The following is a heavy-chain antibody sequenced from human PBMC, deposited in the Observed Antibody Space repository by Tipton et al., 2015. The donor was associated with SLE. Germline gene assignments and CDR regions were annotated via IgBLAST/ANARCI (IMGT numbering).Heavy chain of an antibody. J-gene: IGHJ2*01. CDR3: AKDRGFGEKDFDL. CDR2: ISYDGSNK. D-gene: IGHD3-10*01. V-gene: IGHV3-30*18. Sequence: SLRLSCAASGFTFSSYEMNWVRQAPGKGLEWVAVISYDGSNKYYVDSVKGRFTISRDNSKNTLYLQMNSLRAEDTAVYYCAKDRGFGEKDFDLWGRGTLVTVSS. CDR1: GFTFSSYE.